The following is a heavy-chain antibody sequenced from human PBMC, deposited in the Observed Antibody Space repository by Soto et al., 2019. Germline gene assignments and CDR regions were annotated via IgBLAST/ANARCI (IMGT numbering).Heavy chain of an antibody. V-gene: IGHV1-69*13. J-gene: IGHJ5*02. CDR1: GGTFSSYA. CDR3: ARDGDPYYYDSSGYNWFDP. D-gene: IGHD3-22*01. CDR2: IIPIFGTA. Sequence: SVKVSCKTSGGTFSSYAISWVRQAPGQGLEWMGGIIPIFGTANYAQNFQGRVTITADEYTSTAYMELSSLRSDDTAVYYCARDGDPYYYDSSGYNWFDPWGQGTVVTVSS.